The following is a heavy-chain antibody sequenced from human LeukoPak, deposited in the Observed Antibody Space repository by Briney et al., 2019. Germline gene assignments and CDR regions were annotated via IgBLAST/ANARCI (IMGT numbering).Heavy chain of an antibody. Sequence: PGRSLRLSCAASGFTFSSYAMHWVRQAPGKGLEWVAFIRYDGSNKYYADSVKGRFTISRDNSKNTLYLQMNSLRAEDTAVYYCANSDYRVPAARWGQGTLVTVSS. D-gene: IGHD2-2*01. J-gene: IGHJ4*02. CDR1: GFTFSSYA. CDR2: IRYDGSNK. V-gene: IGHV3-30*04. CDR3: ANSDYRVPAAR.